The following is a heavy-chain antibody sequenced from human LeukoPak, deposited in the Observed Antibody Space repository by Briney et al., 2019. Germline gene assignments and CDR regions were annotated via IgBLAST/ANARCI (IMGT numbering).Heavy chain of an antibody. J-gene: IGHJ4*02. V-gene: IGHV1-2*02. CDR2: SNPNSGGT. CDR3: ARTYYYDSSGFEYFDY. CDR1: GYTFTGYY. D-gene: IGHD3-22*01. Sequence: ASVKVSCKTSGYTFTGYYIHWVRQAPGQGLEWMGWSNPNSGGTKYAQKFQGRVTMTRDTSISTAYMELSRLRSEDTAVYYCARTYYYDSSGFEYFDYWGQGTLVTVSS.